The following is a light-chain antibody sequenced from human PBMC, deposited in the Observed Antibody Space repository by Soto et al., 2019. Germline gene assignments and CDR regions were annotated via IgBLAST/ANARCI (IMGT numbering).Light chain of an antibody. Sequence: DIQMTQSPSSLSASVGDRVTITCRASQSISSYLDWYQQKPGKAPKLLIYAASSLHSGVPSRFSGTGSGTDFTLTISILQPEDFATYYCQQSYSTPWTFGQGTKVEIK. CDR2: AAS. CDR1: QSISSY. J-gene: IGKJ1*01. V-gene: IGKV1-39*01. CDR3: QQSYSTPWT.